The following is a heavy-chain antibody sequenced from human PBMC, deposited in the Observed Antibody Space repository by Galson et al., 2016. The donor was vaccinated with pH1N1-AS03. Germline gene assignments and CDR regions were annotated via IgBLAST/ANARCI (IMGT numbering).Heavy chain of an antibody. D-gene: IGHD3-16*01. J-gene: IGHJ3*02. V-gene: IGHV2-5*02. CDR2: IYWDDAK. Sequence: PALVKPTQTLTLTCSLSGVSVPSSGLAVGWFRLPPGKALEWLALIYWDDAKRFSPSLRNRLTITKDTSRNQAVLTVTSVDPLDTATYFCALPNSWGNAFEIWGPGTMVTVAS. CDR3: ALPNSWGNAFEI. CDR1: GVSVPSSGLA.